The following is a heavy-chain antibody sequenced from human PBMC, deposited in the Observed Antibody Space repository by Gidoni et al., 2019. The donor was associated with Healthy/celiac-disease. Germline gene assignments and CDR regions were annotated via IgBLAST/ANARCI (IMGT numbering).Heavy chain of an antibody. D-gene: IGHD1-26*01. CDR3: ARDHFSLGVWYFDL. J-gene: IGHJ2*01. CDR1: GGSISSYY. V-gene: IGHV4-59*13. Sequence: QVQLQESGPGLVKPSETLSLTCTVSGGSISSYYWNWIRQPPGKGLEWIGYLYYSGSTNYSPSLKSRVTISVDTSKNQFSLRLSSVTAADTAVYYCARDHFSLGVWYFDLWGRGTLVTVSS. CDR2: LYYSGST.